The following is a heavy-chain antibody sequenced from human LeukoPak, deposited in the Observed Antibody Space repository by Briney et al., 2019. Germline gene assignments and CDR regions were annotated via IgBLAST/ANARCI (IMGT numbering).Heavy chain of an antibody. CDR2: ISYDGSNK. J-gene: IGHJ4*02. CDR3: AREHSSGWYSSYFDY. Sequence: GGSLRLSCAASGFTFSSYGMHWVRQAPGKGLEWVAVISYDGSNKYYADSVKGRFTISRDNSKNTLYLQMNSLRAEDTAVYYCAREHSSGWYSSYFDYWGQGTLVTVSS. CDR1: GFTFSSYG. V-gene: IGHV3-30*03. D-gene: IGHD6-19*01.